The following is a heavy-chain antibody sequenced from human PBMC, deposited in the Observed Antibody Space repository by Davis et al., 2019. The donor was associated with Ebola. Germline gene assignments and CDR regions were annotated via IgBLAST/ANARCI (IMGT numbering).Heavy chain of an antibody. Sequence: GESLKISCAASGFTFSTYGIHWVRQTPGKGLEWVAVIWYDGSKKYYVDSVKGRFTISRDNSKNTVYLQMDCLRAEDTAVYFCARDENHYFDYWGQGTVVTVSS. V-gene: IGHV3-33*01. CDR2: IWYDGSKK. J-gene: IGHJ4*02. D-gene: IGHD2/OR15-2a*01. CDR1: GFTFSTYG. CDR3: ARDENHYFDY.